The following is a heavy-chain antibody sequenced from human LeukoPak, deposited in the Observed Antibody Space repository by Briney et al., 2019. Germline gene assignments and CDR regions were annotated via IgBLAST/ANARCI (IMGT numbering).Heavy chain of an antibody. J-gene: IGHJ2*01. D-gene: IGHD3-16*02. CDR3: AKALSSSFYYFDL. CDR2: IHGGGDVT. V-gene: IGHV3-23*01. CDR1: GFTFSSFG. Sequence: PGGSLRLSCAASGFTFSSFGMHWVRQAPEKGLEWVSTIHGGGDVTYYADSVKGRFTISRDNSRNTLYLQMNNLRAEDTAVYYCAKALSSSFYYFDLGGRGTLVTVSS.